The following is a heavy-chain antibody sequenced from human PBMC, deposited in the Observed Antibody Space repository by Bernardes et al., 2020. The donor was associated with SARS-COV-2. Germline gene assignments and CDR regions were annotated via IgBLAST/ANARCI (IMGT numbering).Heavy chain of an antibody. CDR1: GFTFSTNW. J-gene: IGHJ4*02. Sequence: GGSLRLSCAASGFTFSTNWMTWVRQAAGKGLEWVAKIKFAGSEEYYADFAKGRFTISRDNAQNMLYLQMNSLRAEDTAIYYCVGAAPFDYWGQGTLVTVSS. CDR2: IKFAGSEE. V-gene: IGHV3-7*01. CDR3: VGAAPFDY. D-gene: IGHD6-13*01.